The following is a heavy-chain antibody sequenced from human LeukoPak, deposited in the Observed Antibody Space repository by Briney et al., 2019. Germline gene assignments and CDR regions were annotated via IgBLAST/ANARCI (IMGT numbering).Heavy chain of an antibody. D-gene: IGHD2-15*01. CDR2: IYSGGST. J-gene: IGHJ4*02. V-gene: IGHV3-53*01. CDR3: VVDFDY. Sequence: GGSLRLFCAASGFTVSSNYMSWVRQAPGKGLEWVSDIYSGGSTYYADSVKGRFTISRDNSENTLYLQMNSLRAECTAVYYCVVDFDYWGQGTLVTVSS. CDR1: GFTVSSNY.